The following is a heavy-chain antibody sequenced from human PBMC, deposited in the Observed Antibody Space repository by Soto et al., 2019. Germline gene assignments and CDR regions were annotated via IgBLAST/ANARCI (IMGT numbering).Heavy chain of an antibody. CDR3: ASAQPPQSGWYYAGYFQH. CDR2: INPSGGST. V-gene: IGHV1-46*03. CDR1: GYTFTSYY. Sequence: ASVKVSCKASGYTFTSYYMHWVRQAPGQGLEWMGIINPSGGSTSYAQKFQGRVTMTRDTSTSTVYMELSSLRSEDTAVYYCASAQPPQSGWYYAGYFQHWGQGTLVTVSS. D-gene: IGHD6-13*01. J-gene: IGHJ1*01.